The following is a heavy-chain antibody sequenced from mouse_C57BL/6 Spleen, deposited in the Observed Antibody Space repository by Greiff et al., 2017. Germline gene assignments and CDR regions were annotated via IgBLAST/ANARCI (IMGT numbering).Heavy chain of an antibody. J-gene: IGHJ4*01. D-gene: IGHD2-4*01. Sequence: EVKLVESGGGLVKPGGSLKLSCAASGFTFSDYGMHWVRQAPEKGLEWVAYISSGSSTIYYADTVKGRFTISRDNAKNTLFLQMTSLRSEDTAMYYCARDDYDPYYYAMDYWGQGTSVTVSS. CDR2: ISSGSSTI. V-gene: IGHV5-17*01. CDR1: GFTFSDYG. CDR3: ARDDYDPYYYAMDY.